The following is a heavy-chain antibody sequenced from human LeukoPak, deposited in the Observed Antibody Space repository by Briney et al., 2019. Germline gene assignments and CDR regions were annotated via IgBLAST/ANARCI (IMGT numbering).Heavy chain of an antibody. V-gene: IGHV3-74*01. CDR1: GFTFSSYW. D-gene: IGHD5-18*01. CDR3: ARARIQLWFDY. J-gene: IGHJ4*02. Sequence: GGSLRLSYATSGFTFSSYWMHWVRQAPGKGLVWVSRINTDGSSTSYADSVKGRFTISRDNAKNTLYLQMNSLRAEDTAVYYCARARIQLWFDYWGQGTLVTVSS. CDR2: INTDGSST.